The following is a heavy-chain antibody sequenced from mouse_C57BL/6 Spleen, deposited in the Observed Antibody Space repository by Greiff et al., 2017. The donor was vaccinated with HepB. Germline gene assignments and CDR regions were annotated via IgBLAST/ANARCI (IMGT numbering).Heavy chain of an antibody. D-gene: IGHD1-1*01. CDR3: VSSYYGSSFDY. Sequence: EVKLMESGGGLVQPGGSLKLSCAASGFTFSDYYMYWVRQTPEKRLEWVAYISNGGGSTYYPDTVKGRFTISRDNAKNTLYLQMSRLKSEDTAMYYCVSSYYGSSFDYWGQGTTLTVSS. CDR1: GFTFSDYY. CDR2: ISNGGGST. J-gene: IGHJ2*01. V-gene: IGHV5-12*01.